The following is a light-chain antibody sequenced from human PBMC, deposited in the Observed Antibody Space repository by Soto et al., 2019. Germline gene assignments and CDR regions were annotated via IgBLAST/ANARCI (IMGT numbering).Light chain of an antibody. V-gene: IGKV1-27*01. J-gene: IGKJ4*02. CDR3: QKYNSARLT. CDR1: QGISNY. CDR2: AAS. Sequence: DIQMTQFPSSLSASVGDRVTITCRASQGISNYLAWYQQKPGKVPKLLIYAASTLQSGVPSRFSGSGSGTYVTLTISSLQPECVATYYWQKYNSARLTVRGKTKVEIK.